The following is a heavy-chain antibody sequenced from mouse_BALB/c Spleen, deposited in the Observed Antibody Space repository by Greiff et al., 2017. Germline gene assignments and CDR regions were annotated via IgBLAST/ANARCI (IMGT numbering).Heavy chain of an antibody. J-gene: IGHJ1*01. CDR2: ISNLAYSI. V-gene: IGHV5-15*02. CDR1: GFTFSDYG. D-gene: IGHD1-1*01. Sequence: EVKVVESGGGLVQPGGSRKLSCAASGFTFSDYGMAWVRQAPGKGPEWVAFISNLAYSIYYADTVTGRFTISRENAKNTLYLEMSSLRSEDTAMYYCARDPLRYWYFDVWGAGTTVTVSS. CDR3: ARDPLRYWYFDV.